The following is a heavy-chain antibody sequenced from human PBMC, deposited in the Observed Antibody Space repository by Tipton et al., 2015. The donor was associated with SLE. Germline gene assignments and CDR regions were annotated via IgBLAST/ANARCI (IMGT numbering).Heavy chain of an antibody. V-gene: IGHV4-61*05. CDR1: GDSIRSSRYY. CDR2: IYYSGST. J-gene: IGHJ6*03. Sequence: TLSLTCTVSGDSIRSSRYYWGWIRQPPGKGLEWIGYIYYSGSTNYNPSLKSRVTISVDTSKNQFSLKLSSVTAADTAVYYCARGAPREKEYYYYYMDVWGKGTTVTVSS. CDR3: ARGAPREKEYYYYYMDV.